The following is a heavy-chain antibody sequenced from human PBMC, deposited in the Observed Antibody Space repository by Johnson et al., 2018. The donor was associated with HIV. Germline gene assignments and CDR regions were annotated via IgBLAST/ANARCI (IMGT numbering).Heavy chain of an antibody. CDR1: GFTFDDYA. CDR3: AKVRLEWGLSREAFDI. V-gene: IGHV3-9*01. D-gene: IGHD1-26*01. CDR2: ISWNSGSI. J-gene: IGHJ3*02. Sequence: VQLVESGGGLVQPGRSLRLSCAASGFTFDDYAMHWVRQAPGKGLEWVSGISWNSGSIGYADSVKGRFTISRDNAKNSLYLQMNSLRAGDTALYYCAKVRLEWGLSREAFDIWGQGTMVTVSS.